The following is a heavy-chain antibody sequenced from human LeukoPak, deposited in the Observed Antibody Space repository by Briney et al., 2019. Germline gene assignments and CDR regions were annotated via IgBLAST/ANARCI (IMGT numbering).Heavy chain of an antibody. D-gene: IGHD5-18*01. CDR3: ARVLGIQLWGSSDY. CDR1: GYTFTIYG. V-gene: IGHV1-18*01. CDR2: ISAYNGNT. Sequence: ASVKVSSTASGYTFTIYGITWVRQAPGQGLEWMGWISAYNGNTNYAQKFQDRVTMTTDTSTSTAYMELRSLRSDDTAMYYCARVLGIQLWGSSDYWGQGTLVTVSS. J-gene: IGHJ4*02.